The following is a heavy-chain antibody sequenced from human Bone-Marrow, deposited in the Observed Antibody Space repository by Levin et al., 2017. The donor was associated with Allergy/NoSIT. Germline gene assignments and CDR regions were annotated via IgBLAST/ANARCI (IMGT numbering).Heavy chain of an antibody. CDR2: IIPIFGTA. Sequence: SVKVSCKASGGTFSSYAISWVRQAPGQGLEWMGGIIPIFGTANYAQKFQGRVTITADESTSTAYMELSSLRSEDTAVYYCARLLLCSGGSCYGWFDPWGQGTLVTVSS. V-gene: IGHV1-69*13. CDR1: GGTFSSYA. CDR3: ARLLLCSGGSCYGWFDP. D-gene: IGHD2-15*01. J-gene: IGHJ5*02.